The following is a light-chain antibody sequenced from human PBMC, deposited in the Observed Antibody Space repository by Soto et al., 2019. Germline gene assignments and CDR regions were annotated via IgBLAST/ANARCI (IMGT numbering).Light chain of an antibody. V-gene: IGLV1-44*01. CDR3: AARDDSLNGYV. CDR1: NSNIGSHT. J-gene: IGLJ1*01. Sequence: QSVLTQAPSASGTPGQGVTISCSGSNSNIGSHTVNWYQQLPGTAPKLLIYSNNQRPSGVPDRFSGSGSGTSASLAISGLQSEDEADYYCAARDDSLNGYVFGTGTKVTVL. CDR2: SNN.